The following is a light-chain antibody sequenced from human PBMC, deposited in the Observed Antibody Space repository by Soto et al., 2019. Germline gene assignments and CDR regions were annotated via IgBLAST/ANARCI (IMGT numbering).Light chain of an antibody. V-gene: IGKV3-15*01. Sequence: EIVMTQSPATLSVSPGERATLSCRASQSVSSNLAWYQQKPGQAPGLLIYGASTRATGIPARFSGSGSETEFTLTISSLQSEDFAVYYCQQYNNWPPWTFGKGTKVDIK. J-gene: IGKJ1*01. CDR1: QSVSSN. CDR3: QQYNNWPPWT. CDR2: GAS.